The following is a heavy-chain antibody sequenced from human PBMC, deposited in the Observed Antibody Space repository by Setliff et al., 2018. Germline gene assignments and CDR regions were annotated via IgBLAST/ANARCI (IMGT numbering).Heavy chain of an antibody. Sequence: GESLKISCLASGYSFTSYSIGWVRQMPGRGLEWMGVIFPDSSRVRYSPSFQGQVTISADKSTSTAYLQWSRLKASDTAMYYCARRVVSTALRYYFDSWGQGTVGTSPQ. J-gene: IGHJ4*02. D-gene: IGHD2-2*01. CDR1: GYSFTSYS. CDR3: ARRVVSTALRYYFDS. CDR2: IFPDSSRV. V-gene: IGHV5-51*01.